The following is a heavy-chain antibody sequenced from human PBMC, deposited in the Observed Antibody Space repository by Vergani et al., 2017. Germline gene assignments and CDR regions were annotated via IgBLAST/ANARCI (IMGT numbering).Heavy chain of an antibody. CDR1: GFTFSSYS. D-gene: IGHD6-13*01. Sequence: EVQLVESGGALVKPGGSLRLSCAASGFTFSSYSMNWVRQAPGKGLEWVSSISSSSSYIYYADSVKGRFTISRDNAKNSLYLQMNSLRAEDTAVYYCARDLGLEDLGVGIAAAVPHYYYGMDVWGQGTTVTVSS. CDR2: ISSSSSYI. V-gene: IGHV3-21*01. J-gene: IGHJ6*02. CDR3: ARDLGLEDLGVGIAAAVPHYYYGMDV.